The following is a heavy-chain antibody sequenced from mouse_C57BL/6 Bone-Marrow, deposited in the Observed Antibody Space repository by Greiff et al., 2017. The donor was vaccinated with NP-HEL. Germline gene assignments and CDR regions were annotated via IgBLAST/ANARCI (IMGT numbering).Heavy chain of an antibody. CDR1: GYTFTSYW. V-gene: IGHV1-59*01. CDR3: ARKGYYGLFAY. Sequence: QVQLQQPGAELVRPGTSVKLSCKASGYTFTSYWMHWVKQRPGQGLEWIGVIDPSYSYTNYNQKFKGKATLTVDTSSSTAYMQLSSLTSEDSAVYYCARKGYYGLFAYWGQGTLVTVSA. J-gene: IGHJ3*01. CDR2: IDPSYSYT. D-gene: IGHD1-2*01.